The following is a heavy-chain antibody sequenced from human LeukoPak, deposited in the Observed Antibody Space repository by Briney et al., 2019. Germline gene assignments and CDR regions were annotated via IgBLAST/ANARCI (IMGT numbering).Heavy chain of an antibody. CDR3: TTRYYYDSSGYYYFDY. V-gene: IGHV3-15*07. Sequence: GGSLRLSCAASGFTFSNAWMNWVRQAPGKGLEWVGRIESKTDGGTTDYAAPVKGRFTISRDDSKNTLYLQMNSLKTEDTAVYYCTTRYYYDSSGYYYFDYWGQGTLVTVSS. CDR1: GFTFSNAW. CDR2: IESKTDGGTT. J-gene: IGHJ4*02. D-gene: IGHD3-22*01.